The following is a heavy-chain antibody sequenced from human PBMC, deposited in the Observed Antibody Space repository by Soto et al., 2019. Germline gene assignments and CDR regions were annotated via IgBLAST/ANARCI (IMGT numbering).Heavy chain of an antibody. D-gene: IGHD2-15*01. Sequence: QVQLVQSGPEVKKPGASVKVSCQASGYTFSNNGISWMRQAPGQGLEWMGWIGPYNGNTDYAQNFQGRVTMTRDTSTNTAYMELRSLRSDDTALYYCARCYCSIGSCYTCWHFDLWGRGALLTVSS. CDR1: GYTFSNNG. CDR2: IGPYNGNT. V-gene: IGHV1-18*01. J-gene: IGHJ2*01. CDR3: ARCYCSIGSCYTCWHFDL.